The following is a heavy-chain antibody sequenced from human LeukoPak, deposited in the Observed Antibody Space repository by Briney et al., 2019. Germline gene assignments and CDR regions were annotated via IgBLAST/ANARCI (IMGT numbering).Heavy chain of an antibody. Sequence: GSLRLSCTTSGFTFGDYAMSWIRQPPGKGLEWIGEINHSGSTNYNPSLKSRVTISVDTSKDQFSLKLSSVTAADTAVYYCAATPHYDILTGYYDYWGQGTLVTVSS. J-gene: IGHJ4*02. CDR2: INHSGST. V-gene: IGHV4-34*08. D-gene: IGHD3-9*01. CDR3: AATPHYDILTGYYDY. CDR1: GFTFGDYA.